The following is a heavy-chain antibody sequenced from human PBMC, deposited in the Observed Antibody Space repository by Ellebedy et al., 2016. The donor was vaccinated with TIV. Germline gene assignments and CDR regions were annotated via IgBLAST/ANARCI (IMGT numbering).Heavy chain of an antibody. CDR2: ISGSGSSR. J-gene: IGHJ4*02. V-gene: IGHV3-23*01. CDR3: AKEIGSSPLFDY. CDR1: GFTFRNYA. D-gene: IGHD6-6*01. Sequence: PGGSLRLSCAASGFTFRNYAMSRVRQAPGKGLEWVSGISGSGSSRYYVDSVKGRFTISRDNSKNTLYLQMKSLRGEDTAVYYCAKEIGSSPLFDYWGQGTLVTVSS.